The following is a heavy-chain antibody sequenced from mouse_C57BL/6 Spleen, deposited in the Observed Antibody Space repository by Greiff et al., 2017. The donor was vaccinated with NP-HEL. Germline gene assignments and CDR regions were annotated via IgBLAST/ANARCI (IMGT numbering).Heavy chain of an antibody. CDR3: AREVGNTFWYFDD. Sequence: VQLQQSGAELVKPGASVKISCKASGYAFSSYWMNWVKQRPGKGLEWIGQIYPGGGDIKYKGKFKGKATLTADKSSSTAYMQLSSLTSEDSAVYYGAREVGNTFWYFDDWGTGTTVTVSS. D-gene: IGHD1-1*02. CDR2: IYPGGGDI. J-gene: IGHJ1*03. V-gene: IGHV1-80*01. CDR1: GYAFSSYW.